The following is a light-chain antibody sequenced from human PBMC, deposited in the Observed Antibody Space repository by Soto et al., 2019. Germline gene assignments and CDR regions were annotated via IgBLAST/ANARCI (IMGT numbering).Light chain of an antibody. CDR2: GAS. Sequence: IQLTQSPSSLSASVGDRVTISCRASQGIANFLAWYQQKPGKAPKLLIYGASTLQSGVPSRFIGSRSGTDFTITINSQQTKDFATYYCQQLNSFPIPFGPGTKVDIK. CDR1: QGIANF. CDR3: QQLNSFPIP. V-gene: IGKV1-9*01. J-gene: IGKJ3*01.